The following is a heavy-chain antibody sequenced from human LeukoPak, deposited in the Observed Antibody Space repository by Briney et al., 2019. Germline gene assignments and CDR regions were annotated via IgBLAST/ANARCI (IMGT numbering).Heavy chain of an antibody. V-gene: IGHV3-48*03. CDR3: ALLAVASDFDY. D-gene: IGHD6-19*01. CDR1: GFPFSVYE. CDR2: IRSSGTTR. Sequence: PGGSLSLSCAVSGFPFSVYEINWVRQPPGKGLEWVSNIRSSGTTRYYADSVKGRFSISRDNAENSLYLQVNSLRVEDTGIYYCALLAVASDFDYWGQGALVTVSS. J-gene: IGHJ4*02.